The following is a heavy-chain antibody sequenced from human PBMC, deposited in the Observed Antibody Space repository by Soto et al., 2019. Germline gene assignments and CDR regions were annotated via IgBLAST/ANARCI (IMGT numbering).Heavy chain of an antibody. D-gene: IGHD3-3*01. V-gene: IGHV3-21*04. CDR2: ISRSGSNI. J-gene: IGHJ5*02. Sequence: PGGSLRLSCAASGFTFSSYSMHWVRQAPGKGLEWVSYISRSGSNIYYADSVKGRFTISRDNAKKSLYLQMSSLRAEDTAVYYSARDFGLYNWFDPWGQGTLVTVSS. CDR1: GFTFSSYS. CDR3: ARDFGLYNWFDP.